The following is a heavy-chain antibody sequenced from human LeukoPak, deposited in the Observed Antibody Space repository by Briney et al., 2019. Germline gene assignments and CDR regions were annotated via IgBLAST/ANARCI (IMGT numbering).Heavy chain of an antibody. D-gene: IGHD2-2*01. V-gene: IGHV3-23*01. J-gene: IGHJ4*02. CDR2: ISGSGTRT. CDR1: GFTFSSYS. Sequence: GGSLRLSCAASGFTFSSYSMNWVRQAPGKGLEWVSAISGSGTRTYYADSVKGRFTISRDNSKNTLYLQMNSLRAEDRAVYYCAKEQTSSGFFDYWGQGTLVTVSS. CDR3: AKEQTSSGFFDY.